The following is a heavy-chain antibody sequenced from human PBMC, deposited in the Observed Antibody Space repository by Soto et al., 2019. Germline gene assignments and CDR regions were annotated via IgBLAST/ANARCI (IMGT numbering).Heavy chain of an antibody. CDR1: GGSFNKYP. J-gene: IGHJ5*02. V-gene: IGHV1-69*01. CDR3: ARAPAFAQITGHVDP. Sequence: QVQLVQSGAEVRKPGSSVKVSCEASGGSFNKYPISWVRQAPGQGLEWMGGFIPFFGTANYAQNFQGRVTMTADEATSRAYMELTSLTSEDTAIYYCARAPAFAQITGHVDPWGQGTLVTVSS. D-gene: IGHD3-16*01. CDR2: FIPFFGTA.